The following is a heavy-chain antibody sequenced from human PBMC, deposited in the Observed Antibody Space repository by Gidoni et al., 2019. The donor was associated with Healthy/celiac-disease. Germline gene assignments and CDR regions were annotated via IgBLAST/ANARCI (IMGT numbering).Heavy chain of an antibody. CDR1: GGSISSGCYY. J-gene: IGHJ4*02. CDR2: IYYSGST. D-gene: IGHD3-22*01. CDR3: AYYDSSGYYRDYFDY. V-gene: IGHV4-31*03. Sequence: QVQLQESGPGLVKPSQTLSLTCTISGGSISSGCYYWSWIRQHPGKGLEWIGYIYYSGSTYYNPSLKSRVTISVDTSKNQFSRKLSSVTAADTAVYYCAYYDSSGYYRDYFDYWGQGTLVTVSS.